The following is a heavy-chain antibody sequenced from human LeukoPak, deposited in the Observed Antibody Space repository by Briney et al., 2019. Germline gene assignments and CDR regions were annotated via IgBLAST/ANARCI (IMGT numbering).Heavy chain of an antibody. J-gene: IGHJ4*02. CDR1: SGSISSYY. CDR2: IYYSGST. D-gene: IGHD6-19*01. CDR3: ARQDPGIAVSGARYYFDS. Sequence: KPSETLSLTCSVSSGSISSYYWSWIRQPPGKGLEWIGYIYYSGSTNYNPSLKRRVTISVDTSKNQISLKLSSVTAADTAVYYCARQDPGIAVSGARYYFDSWGQGALVTVSS. V-gene: IGHV4-59*08.